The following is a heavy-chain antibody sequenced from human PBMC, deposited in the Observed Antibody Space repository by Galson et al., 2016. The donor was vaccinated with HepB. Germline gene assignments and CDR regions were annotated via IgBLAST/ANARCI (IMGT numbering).Heavy chain of an antibody. Sequence: SLRLSCAASGFTFSTYAMSWVRQAPGKGLEWVSAISNSGSTTYYADSMKGRFTISRDNSKNTLYLQMNSLRVEDTALYYCAKEFVATGGVVGDYWGQGTLVTVSS. V-gene: IGHV3-23*01. D-gene: IGHD2-8*02. CDR3: AKEFVATGGVVGDY. CDR1: GFTFSTYA. CDR2: ISNSGSTT. J-gene: IGHJ4*02.